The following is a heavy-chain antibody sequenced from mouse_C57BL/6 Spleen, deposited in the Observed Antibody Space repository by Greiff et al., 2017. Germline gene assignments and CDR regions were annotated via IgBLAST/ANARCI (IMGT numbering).Heavy chain of an antibody. Sequence: EVHLVESGGDLVKPGGSLKLSCAASGFTFSSYGMSWVRQTPEKRLEWVATISSGGSYTYYPDSVKGRFTISSDNAKNTPYLRMISLMSAETGMYYCARRITTVVEDYCDSWGQGTTLPVSS. CDR2: ISSGGSYT. D-gene: IGHD1-1*01. V-gene: IGHV5-6*01. CDR1: GFTFSSYG. J-gene: IGHJ2*01. CDR3: ARRITTVVEDYCDS.